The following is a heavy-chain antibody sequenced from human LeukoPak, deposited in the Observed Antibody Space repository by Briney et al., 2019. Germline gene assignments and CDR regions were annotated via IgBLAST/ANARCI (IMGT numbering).Heavy chain of an antibody. Sequence: SETLSLTCTVSGGSISSYYWSWIRQPPGKGLEWIGYIYYSGSTNYNPSLKSRVTISVDTSKNQFSLKLSSVTAADTAVYYCARGGENYDSSGYYYGYWGQGTLVTVPS. V-gene: IGHV4-59*01. CDR3: ARGGENYDSSGYYYGY. D-gene: IGHD3-22*01. CDR1: GGSISSYY. J-gene: IGHJ4*02. CDR2: IYYSGST.